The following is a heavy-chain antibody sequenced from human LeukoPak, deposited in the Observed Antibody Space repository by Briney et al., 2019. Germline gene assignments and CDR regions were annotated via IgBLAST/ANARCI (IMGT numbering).Heavy chain of an antibody. CDR2: INHNGNVN. D-gene: IGHD3-3*01. Sequence: GGSLRLSCAASGFTFSSYWMNWARQAPGKGLEWVASINHNGNVNYYVDSVEGRFTISRDNAKNLLYLQMDSLRDEDTAVYYCSRDGGFWSAYPLDYWGQGTLVTVSA. J-gene: IGHJ4*02. V-gene: IGHV3-7*01. CDR1: GFTFSSYW. CDR3: SRDGGFWSAYPLDY.